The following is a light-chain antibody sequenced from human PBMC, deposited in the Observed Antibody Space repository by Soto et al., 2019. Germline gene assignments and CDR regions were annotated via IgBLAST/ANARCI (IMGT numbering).Light chain of an antibody. CDR2: NVS. CDR1: GSDVGAYIF. J-gene: IGLJ1*01. V-gene: IGLV2-14*03. Sequence: QSALTQPASVSGSPGQSITISCTGTGSDVGAYIFVSWYQQHPGKAPKLMIYNVSNRPSGISNRFSGSKSGNTASLIISGLQAEDEADYYCSSYTTSRTRVFGTGTKVTVL. CDR3: SSYTTSRTRV.